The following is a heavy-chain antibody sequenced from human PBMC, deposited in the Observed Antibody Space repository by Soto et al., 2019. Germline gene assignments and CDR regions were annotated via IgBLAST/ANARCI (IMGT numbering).Heavy chain of an antibody. D-gene: IGHD3-22*01. CDR2: ISYDGSNK. Sequence: GGSLRLSCAASGFTFSSYAMHWVRQAPGKGLEWVAVISYDGSNKYYADSVKGRFTISRDNSKNTLYLQMNSLRAEDTAVYYCARDRGGYYDSSGYFDYWGQGTLVTVSS. CDR3: ARDRGGYYDSSGYFDY. J-gene: IGHJ4*02. CDR1: GFTFSSYA. V-gene: IGHV3-30-3*01.